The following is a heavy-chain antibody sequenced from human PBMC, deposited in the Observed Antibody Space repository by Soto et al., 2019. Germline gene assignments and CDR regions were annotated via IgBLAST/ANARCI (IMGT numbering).Heavy chain of an antibody. Sequence: QLQLQESGPGLVKPSETLSLTCSVSGGSINSSSYFWGWVRQPPGKGLEWIGSIYYSGSTYYNRSLRSRVTISVDTSKNQFSLKLSSVTAADTAVFYCARHYSSGSRNWFDPWGQGTLVTVSS. V-gene: IGHV4-39*01. D-gene: IGHD6-19*01. CDR2: IYYSGST. CDR1: GGSINSSSYF. CDR3: ARHYSSGSRNWFDP. J-gene: IGHJ5*02.